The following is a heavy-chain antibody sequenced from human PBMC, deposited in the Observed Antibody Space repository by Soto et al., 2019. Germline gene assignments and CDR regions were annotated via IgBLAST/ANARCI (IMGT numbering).Heavy chain of an antibody. D-gene: IGHD2-15*01. CDR3: AREGVVVAATVDYYYYYGMDV. Sequence: GASVKVSCKASGYTFTSYGISWVRQAPGQGLEWMGWISAYNGNTNYAQKLQGRVTMTTDTSTSTAYMELRSLRSDDTAVYYCAREGVVVAATVDYYYYYGMDVWGQGTTVTVSS. CDR2: ISAYNGNT. CDR1: GYTFTSYG. J-gene: IGHJ6*02. V-gene: IGHV1-18*01.